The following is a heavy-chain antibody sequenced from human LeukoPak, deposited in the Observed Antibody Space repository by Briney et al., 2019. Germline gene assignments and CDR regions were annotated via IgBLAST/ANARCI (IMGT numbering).Heavy chain of an antibody. J-gene: IGHJ5*02. CDR2: IYTSGST. Sequence: PSETLSLTCTVSGGSISSGSYYWSWIRQPAGKGLEWIGRIYTSGSTNYNPSLKSRVTMSVDMSKYQFSLNLNSVTAADTAVYYCARDAYGGNSWGWFDPWGQGTLVTVSA. V-gene: IGHV4-61*02. D-gene: IGHD4-23*01. CDR1: GGSISSGSYY. CDR3: ARDAYGGNSWGWFDP.